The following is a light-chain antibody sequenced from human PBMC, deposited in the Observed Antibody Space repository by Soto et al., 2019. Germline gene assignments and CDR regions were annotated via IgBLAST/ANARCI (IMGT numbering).Light chain of an antibody. CDR2: DAY. J-gene: IGKJ2*01. Sequence: DIHMTQSPSTLSASVGDRGTLTFRARPSISTWLAWYQQKPGKAPEVLIYDAYILKSGVPSRFSGSGSGTEVTHTIRSLPPDDFETDYYQHYNGYFGHGTKLEIK. CDR1: PSISTW. V-gene: IGKV1-5*01. CDR3: QHYNGY.